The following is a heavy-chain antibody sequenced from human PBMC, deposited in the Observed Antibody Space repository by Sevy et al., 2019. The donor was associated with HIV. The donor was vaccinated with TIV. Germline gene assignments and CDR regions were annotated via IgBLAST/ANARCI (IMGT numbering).Heavy chain of an antibody. V-gene: IGHV4-39*01. CDR2: LCYTGSM. CDR3: ARTQGGSTDGGDSSSYYYEGDHYFDL. J-gene: IGHJ4*02. D-gene: IGHD3-22*01. Sequence: SETLSLTCIVSGGSISSSLYYWGWIRQPPGKGLEWIATLCYTGSMYYNPSLRTRLTISADSSQNQFSLKLSSVTDADTALDFCARTQGGSTDGGDSSSYYYEGDHYFDLWGQGLLVTVSS. CDR1: GGSISSSLYY.